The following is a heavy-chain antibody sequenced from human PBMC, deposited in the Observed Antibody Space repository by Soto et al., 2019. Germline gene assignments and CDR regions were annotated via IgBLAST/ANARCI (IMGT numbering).Heavy chain of an antibody. J-gene: IGHJ4*02. CDR1: GYTFTSYR. D-gene: IGHD3-3*01. CDR3: ARGFLEWLLPEHPFDY. Sequence: ALLKVYRKASGYTFTSYRISWVRQAPVEVLEWMGIINASSGSTSYAQKFQGRVTMTRDTSTSTVYMELSSLRSEDTAVYYCARGFLEWLLPEHPFDYWGQGTLVTVSS. V-gene: IGHV1-46*01. CDR2: INASSGST.